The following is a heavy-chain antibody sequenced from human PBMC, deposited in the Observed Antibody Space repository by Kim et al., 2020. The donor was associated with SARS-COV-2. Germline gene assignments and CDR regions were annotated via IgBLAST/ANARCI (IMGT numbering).Heavy chain of an antibody. CDR1: GLSFDSAA. V-gene: IGHV3-30-3*01. CDR2: ISYDGRNK. Sequence: GGSLRLSCAGSGLSFDSAAMNWVRQAPGKGLEWVAVISYDGRNKEYADSVKGRFTISRDNPKSTLYVQMNSLRAEDTAVYYCARGNYYESVSLSDYYNGMDVWGQGTTVTVSS. J-gene: IGHJ6*02. D-gene: IGHD3-10*01. CDR3: ARGNYYESVSLSDYYNGMDV.